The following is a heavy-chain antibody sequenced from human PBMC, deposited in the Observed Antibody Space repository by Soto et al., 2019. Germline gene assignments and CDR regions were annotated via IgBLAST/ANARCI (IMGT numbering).Heavy chain of an antibody. V-gene: IGHV1-69*01. CDR1: GGIFSRNT. CDR2: IIPIFGTA. J-gene: IGHJ4*02. Sequence: SVKVYCKSSGGIFSRNTISWVRQAPGQGLEWMGGIIPIFGTANYAQKFQGRVTITADESTSTAYMELSRLRSEDTAVYYCARQFDYDTSGYYYAYWGQGTLVTVSS. D-gene: IGHD3-22*01. CDR3: ARQFDYDTSGYYYAY.